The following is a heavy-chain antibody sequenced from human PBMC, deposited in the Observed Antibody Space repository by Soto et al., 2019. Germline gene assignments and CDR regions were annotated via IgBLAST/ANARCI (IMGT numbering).Heavy chain of an antibody. J-gene: IGHJ6*02. V-gene: IGHV1-18*01. Sequence: ASVKVSGKASGYTFTTYGISWVRQAPGEGLEWMGWINTHNGNANYAQNLQGRVFMTADTSTNTAYMELRSLRSDDTAIYFFTREGSAPYYYYAMDAWGQGTTVTVSS. CDR1: GYTFTTYG. D-gene: IGHD3-10*01. CDR3: TREGSAPYYYYAMDA. CDR2: INTHNGNA.